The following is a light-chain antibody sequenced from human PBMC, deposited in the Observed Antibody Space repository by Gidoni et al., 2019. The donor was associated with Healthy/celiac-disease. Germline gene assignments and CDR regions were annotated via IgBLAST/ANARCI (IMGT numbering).Light chain of an antibody. V-gene: IGKV3-20*01. CDR2: GAS. Sequence: ETVLTQTPGTLSLSPGESATLSCSASQSVSSSYLAWYQQKPGKAPRLLIYGASSRATCIPDRFSGSGSGTVFTLTLSRLEPEAFAVYYCQQYGRSPFGGGTKVEIK. J-gene: IGKJ4*01. CDR1: QSVSSSY. CDR3: QQYGRSP.